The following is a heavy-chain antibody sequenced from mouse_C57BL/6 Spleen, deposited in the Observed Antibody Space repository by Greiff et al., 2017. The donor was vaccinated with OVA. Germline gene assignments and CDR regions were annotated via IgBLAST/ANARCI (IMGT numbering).Heavy chain of an antibody. Sequence: QVQLQQSGAELVRPGASVTLSCKASGYTFTDYEMHWVKQTPVHGLEWIGAIDPETGGTAYNQKFKGKAILTADKSSSTAYMELRSLTSEDSAVYYCTGEVVCDDGSSHWYFDVWGTGTTVTVSA. CDR3: TGEVVCDDGSSHWYFDV. J-gene: IGHJ1*03. V-gene: IGHV1-15*01. CDR2: IDPETGGT. D-gene: IGHD1-1*01. CDR1: GYTFTDYE.